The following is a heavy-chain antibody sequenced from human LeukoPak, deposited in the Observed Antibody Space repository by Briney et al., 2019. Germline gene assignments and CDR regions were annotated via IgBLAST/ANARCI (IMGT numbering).Heavy chain of an antibody. CDR3: ARVTTGKGGNADY. Sequence: GGSLRLSCAASGFTFSSYWMHWVRQAPGKGLVWVSRINSDGSSTSYADSVKGRFTISRDNAKNTLYLQMNSLRAEDTAVYYCARVTTGKGGNADYWGQGTLVTVSS. V-gene: IGHV3-74*01. D-gene: IGHD4-23*01. CDR1: GFTFSSYW. J-gene: IGHJ4*02. CDR2: INSDGSST.